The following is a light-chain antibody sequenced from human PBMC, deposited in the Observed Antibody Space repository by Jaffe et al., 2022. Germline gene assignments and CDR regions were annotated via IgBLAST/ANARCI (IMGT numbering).Light chain of an antibody. CDR2: GTN. J-gene: IGLJ3*02. Sequence: QTVVTQEPSLTVSPGGTVTLTCASSTGVVTSGYYPSWFQQKPGQTPRALIYGTNNRHSWTPARFSGSLLGGKAALTLSGVQPEDEADYYCLLHLGGAQPWVFGGGTKLTVL. V-gene: IGLV7-43*01. CDR3: LLHLGGAQPWV. CDR1: TGVVTSGYY.